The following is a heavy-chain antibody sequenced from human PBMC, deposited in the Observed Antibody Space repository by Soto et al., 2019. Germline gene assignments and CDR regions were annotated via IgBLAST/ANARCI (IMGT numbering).Heavy chain of an antibody. CDR2: INPDSGAT. V-gene: IGHV1-2*02. CDR1: GYTLTDYY. J-gene: IGHJ4*02. Sequence: QVQLVQSGAELKKPGASVKVSCKASGYTLTDYYIHWVRQAPGQGREWMGWINPDSGATKSTQKFQGSVTMTRDTSISTAYMELTRLRSDDTAVYYCARGGCTDGVCTYYFDYWGQGTLITVSS. CDR3: ARGGCTDGVCTYYFDY. D-gene: IGHD2-8*01.